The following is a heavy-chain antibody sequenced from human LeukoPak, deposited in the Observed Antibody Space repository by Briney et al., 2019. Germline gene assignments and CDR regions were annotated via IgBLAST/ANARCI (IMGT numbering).Heavy chain of an antibody. CDR2: ISGSGGST. V-gene: IGHV3-23*01. D-gene: IGHD2-15*01. Sequence: GGSLRLSCAASGFTFINYAMSWVRQAPGKGLEWVSVISGSGGSTYYADSVKGRFTISRDNSKNTLFLQMNSLRAEDTAVYCCARALGYCSGGSCSYYFDYWGQGTLVTVSS. J-gene: IGHJ4*02. CDR1: GFTFINYA. CDR3: ARALGYCSGGSCSYYFDY.